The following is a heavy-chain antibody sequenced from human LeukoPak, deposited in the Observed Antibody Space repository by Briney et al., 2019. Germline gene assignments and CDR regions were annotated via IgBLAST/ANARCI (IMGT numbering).Heavy chain of an antibody. CDR2: TKQDGSEK. D-gene: IGHD2-2*01. J-gene: IGHJ4*02. Sequence: GGSLRLSCAASEFTFSSYWMSWVRQAPGKGLEWVANTKQDGSEKYYVDSVKGRFTISRDNAKNSLYLQMNSLRAEDTAVYYCARDQRYCSSSSCPWEPFDYWGQGTLVTVSS. V-gene: IGHV3-7*05. CDR3: ARDQRYCSSSSCPWEPFDY. CDR1: EFTFSSYW.